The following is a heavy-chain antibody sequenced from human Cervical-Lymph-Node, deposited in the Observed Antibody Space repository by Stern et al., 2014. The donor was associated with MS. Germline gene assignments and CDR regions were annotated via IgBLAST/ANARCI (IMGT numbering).Heavy chain of an antibody. D-gene: IGHD5/OR15-5a*01. CDR3: ATLYDSSGNYGMEV. Sequence: QVQLVQSGAQVKKPGASVKVSCKGSGHTFIRYYIQWVRQAPGQGLEWMGLVNANGGSARYAQKFQGRVTMASDTSTSTVSMELSSLRSEDTAVYYCATLYDSSGNYGMEVWGQGTTVIVSS. CDR2: VNANGGSA. CDR1: GHTFIRYY. V-gene: IGHV1-46*01. J-gene: IGHJ6*02.